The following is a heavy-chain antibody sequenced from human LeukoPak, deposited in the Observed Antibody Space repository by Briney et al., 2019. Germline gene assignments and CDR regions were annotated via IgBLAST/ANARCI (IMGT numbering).Heavy chain of an antibody. CDR3: AKDKGDTAMDPLDY. CDR2: ISGSGGST. V-gene: IGHV3-23*01. J-gene: IGHJ4*02. CDR1: GFTFSSYA. Sequence: GGSLRLSCAASGFTFSSYAMNWVRQAPGKGLEWVSAISGSGGSTYYADSVKGRFTISRDNSKNTLYRQMNSLRAEDTAVYYCAKDKGDTAMDPLDYWGQGTLVTVSS. D-gene: IGHD5-18*01.